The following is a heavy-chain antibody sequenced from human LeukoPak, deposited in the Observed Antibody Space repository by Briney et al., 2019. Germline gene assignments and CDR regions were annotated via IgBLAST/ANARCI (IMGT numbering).Heavy chain of an antibody. Sequence: RASVKVSFKVSGYTLTELSMHWVRQAPGKGLEWMGGFDPEDGETIYAQKFQGRVTMTEDTSTDTAYMELSSLRSEDTAVYYCATDLSRAYYDSSGYFYHYYGMDVWGQGTTVTVSS. CDR1: GYTLTELS. CDR2: FDPEDGET. J-gene: IGHJ6*02. D-gene: IGHD3-22*01. CDR3: ATDLSRAYYDSSGYFYHYYGMDV. V-gene: IGHV1-24*01.